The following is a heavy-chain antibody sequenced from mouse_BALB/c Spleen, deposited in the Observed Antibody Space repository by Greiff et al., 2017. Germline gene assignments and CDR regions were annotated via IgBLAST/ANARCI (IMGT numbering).Heavy chain of an antibody. CDR2: INPNNGGT. D-gene: IGHD3-2*01. CDR3: ARSTARDIWFAY. CDR1: GYTFTEYT. V-gene: IGHV1-26*01. J-gene: IGHJ3*01. Sequence: EVKLMESGPELVKPGASVKISCKTSGYTFTEYTMHWVRQSHGKSLEWIGGINPNNGGTSYNQKFKGKSTLTVDKSSSTAYMELRSLTSEDSAVYYCARSTARDIWFAYWGQGTLVTVSA.